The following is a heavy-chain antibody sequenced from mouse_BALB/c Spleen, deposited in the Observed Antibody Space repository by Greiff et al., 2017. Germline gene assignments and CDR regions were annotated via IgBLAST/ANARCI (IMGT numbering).Heavy chain of an antibody. CDR2: INPSNGGT. Sequence: QVQLKQSGAELVKPGASVKLSCKASGYTFTSYYMYWVKQRPGQGLEWIGEINPSNGGTNFNEKFKSKATLTVDKSSSTAYMQLSSLTSEDSAVYYCTRSGYGNSYAMDYWGQGTSVTVSS. V-gene: IGHV1S81*02. CDR1: GYTFTSYY. CDR3: TRSGYGNSYAMDY. D-gene: IGHD2-10*02. J-gene: IGHJ4*01.